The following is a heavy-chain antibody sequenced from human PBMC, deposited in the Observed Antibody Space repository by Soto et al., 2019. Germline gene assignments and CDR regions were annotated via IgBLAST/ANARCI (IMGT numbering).Heavy chain of an antibody. CDR3: ARDSKGHSRSYSFDY. V-gene: IGHV1-46*01. D-gene: IGHD1-26*01. J-gene: IGHJ4*02. Sequence: QVQLVQSGAEVKKPGASVKVSCKASGYTFTSYYMHWVRQAPGQGLEWMGIINPSGGSTSYAQKFQGRVTMTRDTSTSTVYMELSSLRSEDTAVYYCARDSKGHSRSYSFDYWGQGTLVTVSS. CDR1: GYTFTSYY. CDR2: INPSGGST.